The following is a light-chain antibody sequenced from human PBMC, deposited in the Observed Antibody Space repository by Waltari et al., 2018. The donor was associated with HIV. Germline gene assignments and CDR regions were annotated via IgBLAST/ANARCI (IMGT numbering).Light chain of an antibody. V-gene: IGLV3-21*04. CDR3: QVWDTTTNEGV. J-gene: IGLJ3*02. CDR2: YDS. CDR1: RLGTTT. Sequence: YVLTQAPSVSQAPGKTATLTCEGDRLGTTTVHWYQQRSGQAPVLVIYYDSERPSGIPDRFSGSNSGNTATLTISRVEDGDEADYYCQVWDTTTNEGVFGGGTKLTVL.